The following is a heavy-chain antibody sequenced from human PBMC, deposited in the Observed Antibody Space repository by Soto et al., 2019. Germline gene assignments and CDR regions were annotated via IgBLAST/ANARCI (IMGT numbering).Heavy chain of an antibody. D-gene: IGHD3-22*01. CDR1: GFTFGAYV. Sequence: GGSLRLSCAASGFTFGAYVMHWVRQAPGKGLEWVAHISYDGNNKYYADSVKGRFTISRDNFKNTLYLQMTSLRVEDTAVYYCTRYYYDSSGYYHLDYWGQGT. CDR2: ISYDGNNK. J-gene: IGHJ4*02. V-gene: IGHV3-30-3*01. CDR3: TRYYYDSSGYYHLDY.